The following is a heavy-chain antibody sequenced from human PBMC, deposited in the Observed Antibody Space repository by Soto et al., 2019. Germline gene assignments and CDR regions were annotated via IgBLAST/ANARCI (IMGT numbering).Heavy chain of an antibody. Sequence: EVQLVESGGGLVQPGGSLRLSCAASGFTFSLYSMSCVRQAPGKGLEWVSYISRSSTGIHYADSVKGRFTISRDDATNSMHLQMNSLRDGDTAVYYWASAVTWGLDVWGQGTTVSISS. CDR3: ASAVTWGLDV. V-gene: IGHV3-48*02. CDR2: ISRSSTGI. D-gene: IGHD3-10*01. J-gene: IGHJ6*02. CDR1: GFTFSLYS.